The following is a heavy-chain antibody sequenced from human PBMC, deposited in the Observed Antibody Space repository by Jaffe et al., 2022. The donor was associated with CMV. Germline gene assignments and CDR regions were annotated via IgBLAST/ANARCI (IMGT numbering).Heavy chain of an antibody. D-gene: IGHD2-15*01. CDR1: GFTFSDSA. J-gene: IGHJ4*02. Sequence: EVQLVESGGGLVQPGGSLKLSCAASGFTFSDSAMHWVRQASGKGLEWVGRIRSKANSYGTAYAASVKGRFTISRDDSKNTAYLQMNSLKTEDTAVYYCSTIKKDSGGNLYFDYWGQGTLVTVSS. CDR2: IRSKANSYGT. CDR3: STIKKDSGGNLYFDY. V-gene: IGHV3-73*01.